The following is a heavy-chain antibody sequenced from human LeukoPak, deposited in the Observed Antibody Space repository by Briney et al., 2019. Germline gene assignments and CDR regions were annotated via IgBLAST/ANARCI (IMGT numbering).Heavy chain of an antibody. CDR3: ARDFGSDHYYDSRGAFDI. V-gene: IGHV1-46*01. CDR2: INPSGGST. J-gene: IGHJ3*02. CDR1: GYTFTSYY. D-gene: IGHD3-22*01. Sequence: ASVKVSCKASGYTFTSYYMHWVRQAPGQGLEWIGIINPSGGSTSYAQKFQGRVTMTRDTSTSTVYMELSSLRSEDTAVYYCARDFGSDHYYDSRGAFDIWGQGTMVTVSS.